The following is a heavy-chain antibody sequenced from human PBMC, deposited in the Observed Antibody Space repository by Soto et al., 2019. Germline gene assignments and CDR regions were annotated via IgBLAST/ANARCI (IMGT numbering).Heavy chain of an antibody. CDR3: AGGAPTHGGNPWHFDY. Sequence: QVQLVQSGAEVKKPGSSVKVSCKASGGTFSSYAISWVRQAPGQGLEWMGGFIPIFGTANYAQKFQGRVTITADEPTSTAYLELSSLRSEDTAVYYCAGGAPTHGGNPWHFDYWGQGTLVTVSS. CDR1: GGTFSSYA. D-gene: IGHD2-15*01. CDR2: FIPIFGTA. J-gene: IGHJ4*02. V-gene: IGHV1-69*12.